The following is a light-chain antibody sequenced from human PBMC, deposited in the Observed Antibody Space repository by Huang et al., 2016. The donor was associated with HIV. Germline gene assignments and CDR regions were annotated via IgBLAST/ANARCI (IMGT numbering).Light chain of an antibody. CDR3: QQYNNWPET. V-gene: IGKV3-15*01. CDR1: QRASSN. CDR2: GAS. Sequence: EIVMTQSPATLSVSPGERATLSCRSSQRASSNLAWYQQKPGQAPRLLIYGASTRATGSPARCSGSGSGTEFTLTSSSLQSEDLAVYYCQQYNNWPETFGQGTKVEIK. J-gene: IGKJ1*01.